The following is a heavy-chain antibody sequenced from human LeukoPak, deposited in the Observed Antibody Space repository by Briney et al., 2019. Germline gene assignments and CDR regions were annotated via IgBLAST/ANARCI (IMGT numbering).Heavy chain of an antibody. Sequence: GGSLRLSCEGSGFTFSSFWMSWVRQAPGKGLEWVANIKKDGSEKYYVDSVKGRFTISRDNAKNSLYLQMNSLRAEDTAIYYCARWWLRGLDSDYWGQGTLVTVSS. D-gene: IGHD5-12*01. J-gene: IGHJ4*02. CDR3: ARWWLRGLDSDY. V-gene: IGHV3-7*04. CDR2: IKKDGSEK. CDR1: GFTFSSFW.